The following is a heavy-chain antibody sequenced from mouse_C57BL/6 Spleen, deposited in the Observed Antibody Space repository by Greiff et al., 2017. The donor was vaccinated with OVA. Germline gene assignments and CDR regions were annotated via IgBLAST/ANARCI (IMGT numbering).Heavy chain of an antibody. CDR2: IYPGDGDT. CDR1: GYAFSSSW. D-gene: IGHD2-4*01. J-gene: IGHJ3*01. V-gene: IGHV1-82*01. Sequence: QVQLQQSGPELVKPGASVKLSCKASGYAFSSSWMNWVKQRPGKGLEWIGRIYPGDGDTNYNGKFKGKATLTADKSSSTAYMQLSSLTSEDSAVYFCARPLYDYDPSWFAYWGQGTLVTVSA. CDR3: ARPLYDYDPSWFAY.